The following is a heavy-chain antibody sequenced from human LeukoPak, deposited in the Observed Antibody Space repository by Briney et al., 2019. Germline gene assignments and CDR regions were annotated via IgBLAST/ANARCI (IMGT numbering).Heavy chain of an antibody. V-gene: IGHV3-30*01. CDR2: ISYDGSNK. CDR3: ARGYYYGEE. CDR1: GFTFSSYA. D-gene: IGHD3-10*01. J-gene: IGHJ4*02. Sequence: PGRSLRLSCAASGFTFSSYAMHWVRQAPGKGLEWVAVISYDGSNKYYADSVKGRFTISRDNSKNTLYLQMNSLRAEDTAVYYYARGYYYGEEWGQETLVTVSS.